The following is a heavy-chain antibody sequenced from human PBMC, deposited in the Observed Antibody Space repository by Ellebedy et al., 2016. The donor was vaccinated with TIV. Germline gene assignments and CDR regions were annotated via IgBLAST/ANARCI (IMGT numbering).Heavy chain of an antibody. V-gene: IGHV3-7*01. CDR1: GFSISPYW. Sequence: GESLKISXTASGFSISPYWMAWVRQAPGKGLECVAYLNQGGSGRYYVDSVRGRFTISRDDTLNSAYLEMNSLSAKDTAVYFCARGTPYHDKLFDFWGKGTLVAVSS. CDR2: LNQGGSGR. J-gene: IGHJ4*02. CDR3: ARGTPYHDKLFDF. D-gene: IGHD1-1*01.